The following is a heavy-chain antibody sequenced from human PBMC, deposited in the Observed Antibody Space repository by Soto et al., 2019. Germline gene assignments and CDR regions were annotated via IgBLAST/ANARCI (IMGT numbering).Heavy chain of an antibody. Sequence: QVQLVESGGGVVQPGRSLRLSCAASGFTFSSYAMHWVRQAPGKGLEWVAVISYDGSNKYYADSVKGRFTISRDNSKNTLYLQMNSLRAEDTAVYYCASGHSSGWFVRGLFRSWGQGTLVTVFS. J-gene: IGHJ5*02. V-gene: IGHV3-30-3*01. CDR3: ASGHSSGWFVRGLFRS. D-gene: IGHD6-19*01. CDR1: GFTFSSYA. CDR2: ISYDGSNK.